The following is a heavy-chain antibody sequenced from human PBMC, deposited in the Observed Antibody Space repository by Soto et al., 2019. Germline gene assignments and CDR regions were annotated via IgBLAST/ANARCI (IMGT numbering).Heavy chain of an antibody. CDR2: IKSKTDRGTT. V-gene: IGHV3-15*01. CDR1: GFSFSYAW. CDR3: TTAMDLGELSLPFHFDY. Sequence: EVQLVESGGGLVKPGGSLRLSCAASGFSFSYAWMSWVRQAPGKGLEWVGRIKSKTDRGTTDYAAPVKGRFTISRDDLKNTLFLQMNSLKTEDTAVYYCTTAMDLGELSLPFHFDYWGQGTLVTVSS. J-gene: IGHJ4*02. D-gene: IGHD3-16*02.